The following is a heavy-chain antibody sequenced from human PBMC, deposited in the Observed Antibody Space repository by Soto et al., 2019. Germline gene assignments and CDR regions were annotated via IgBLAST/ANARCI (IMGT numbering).Heavy chain of an antibody. V-gene: IGHV3-30-3*01. Sequence: PGGSLRLSCAAPEFTFITYVMHWVRQAPGKGLEWVAVISHDGINKDYADSVKGRFTISRDNSKNTLYLQMNNLRPEDTAVYYCARARGYSFGFDYWGQGTLVTVSS. CDR3: ARARGYSFGFDY. J-gene: IGHJ4*02. CDR2: ISHDGINK. D-gene: IGHD5-18*01. CDR1: EFTFITYV.